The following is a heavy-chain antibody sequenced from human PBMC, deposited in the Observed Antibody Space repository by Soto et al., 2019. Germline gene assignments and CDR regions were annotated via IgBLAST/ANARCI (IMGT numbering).Heavy chain of an antibody. CDR2: INTYNGNT. J-gene: IGHJ4*02. CDR3: ARDQNVAVAWVDY. CDR1: GYTFTSYS. D-gene: IGHD2-15*01. Sequence: ASVKVSCKASGYTFTSYSITWVRQAPGQGLEWMGWINTYNGNTSYAQNLQGRVAMTTDTSTSTAYMELRSLRSDDTAKYYGARDQNVAVAWVDYWGQGTPVTVSS. V-gene: IGHV1-18*01.